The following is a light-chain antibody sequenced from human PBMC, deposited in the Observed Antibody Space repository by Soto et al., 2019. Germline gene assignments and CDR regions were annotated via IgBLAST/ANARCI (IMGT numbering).Light chain of an antibody. CDR2: EGN. V-gene: IGLV2-23*01. Sequence: QSALTQPASVSGSPGQSITITCTGTSSDVGSSNLVSWYQQNPGKAPKLMIYEGNKRPSGVSNRFSGSKSGNTASLTISGLQAEDEADYYCCSYAGATTYVAFGGGTKLTVL. CDR1: SSDVGSSNL. J-gene: IGLJ2*01. CDR3: CSYAGATTYVA.